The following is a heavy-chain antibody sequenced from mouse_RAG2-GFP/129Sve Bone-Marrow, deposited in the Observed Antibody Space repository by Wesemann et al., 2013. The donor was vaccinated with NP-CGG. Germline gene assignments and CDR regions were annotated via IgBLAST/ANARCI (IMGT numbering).Heavy chain of an antibody. D-gene: IGHD1-1*01. J-gene: IGHJ1*01. CDR2: INSNGGST. Sequence: LELVAAINSNGGSTYYPDTVKGRFTISRDNPKNTLFLQMTSLRSEDTAMYYCARSAPITTVVATWTSFYWYFDVWGAGDHGSPSPQ. CDR3: ARSAPITTVVATWTSFYWYFDV. V-gene: IGHV5-6-2*01.